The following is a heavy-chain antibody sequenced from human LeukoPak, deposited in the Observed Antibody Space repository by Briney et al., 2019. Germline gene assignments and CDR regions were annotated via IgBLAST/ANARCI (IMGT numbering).Heavy chain of an antibody. J-gene: IGHJ3*02. CDR1: GGSICSSSYY. CDR2: INHSGST. D-gene: IGHD3-22*01. V-gene: IGHV4-39*01. CDR3: ARQKQMTYYYDSRRVVGAFDI. Sequence: KSSETLSLTCTVSGGSICSSSYYWGWIRQPPGKGLEWIGEINHSGSTNYNPSLKSRVTISVDTSKNQFSLKLSSVTAADTAVYYCARQKQMTYYYDSRRVVGAFDIWGQGTMVTVSS.